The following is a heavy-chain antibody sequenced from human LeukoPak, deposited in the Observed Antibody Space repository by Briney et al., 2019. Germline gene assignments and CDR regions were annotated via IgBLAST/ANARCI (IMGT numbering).Heavy chain of an antibody. CDR1: GYIFTHYY. CDR3: ARGPFEGYQLLYNWFDP. Sequence: ASVKVSCKPSGYIFTHYYIHWVRQAPGQGLEWMGLINPSGGHTSYSPKFQGRVTLTRDMSTSTVYMELSSLTSEDSAVYFCARGPFEGYQLLYNWFDPWGQGTLVTVSS. J-gene: IGHJ5*02. D-gene: IGHD2-2*01. V-gene: IGHV1-46*01. CDR2: INPSGGHT.